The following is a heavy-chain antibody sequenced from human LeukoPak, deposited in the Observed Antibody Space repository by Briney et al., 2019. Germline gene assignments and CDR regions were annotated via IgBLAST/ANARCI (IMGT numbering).Heavy chain of an antibody. Sequence: GASVKVSCKASGGTFSSYAISWVRQAPGQGLEWMGWINPNSGGTNYAQKFQGRVTMTRDTSISTAYMELSRLRSDDTAVYYCAREFMGLDAFDIWGQGTMVTVSS. CDR2: INPNSGGT. J-gene: IGHJ3*02. D-gene: IGHD3-10*01. V-gene: IGHV1-2*02. CDR1: GGTFSSYA. CDR3: AREFMGLDAFDI.